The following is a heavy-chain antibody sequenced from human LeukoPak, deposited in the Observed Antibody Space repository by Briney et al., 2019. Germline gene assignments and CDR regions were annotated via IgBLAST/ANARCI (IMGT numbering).Heavy chain of an antibody. J-gene: IGHJ4*02. CDR2: IFHSGSS. CDR3: ARDHPSGTQDY. CDR1: GGSITTYY. D-gene: IGHD1-7*01. Sequence: SETLSLTCTVSGGSITTYYWSWIRQPPGKELEWIGYIFHSGSSNYNPSLEGRVTISADTSKNQFSLKLSSVTAADTAVYYCARDHPSGTQDYWGQGTLVTVSS. V-gene: IGHV4-59*01.